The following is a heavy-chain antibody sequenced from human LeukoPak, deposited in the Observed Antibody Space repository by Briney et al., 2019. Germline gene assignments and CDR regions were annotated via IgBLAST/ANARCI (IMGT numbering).Heavy chain of an antibody. CDR2: INTNSGGT. J-gene: IGHJ4*02. Sequence: ASVKVSCKASGYTFTGYYMHWVRQAPGQGLEWMGWINTNSGGTNYAQKFQGRVTMTRDTSISTAYMELSRLRSDDTAVYYCARARSDILTGHPFDYWGQGTLVTVSS. V-gene: IGHV1-2*02. CDR1: GYTFTGYY. CDR3: ARARSDILTGHPFDY. D-gene: IGHD3-9*01.